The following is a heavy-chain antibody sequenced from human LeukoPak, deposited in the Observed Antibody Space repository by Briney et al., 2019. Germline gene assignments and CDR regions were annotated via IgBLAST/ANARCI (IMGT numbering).Heavy chain of an antibody. V-gene: IGHV3-23*01. D-gene: IGHD3-22*01. CDR2: ISGSGGST. CDR1: GFTFSSYA. Sequence: PGGSLRLSCAASGFTFSSYAMRWIRQAPGKGLEWVSAISGSGGSTYYADSVKGRFTISRDNSKNTLYLQMNSLRAEDTAVYYCAKGYYYDSSGYYNYWGQGTLVTVSS. CDR3: AKGYYYDSSGYYNY. J-gene: IGHJ4*02.